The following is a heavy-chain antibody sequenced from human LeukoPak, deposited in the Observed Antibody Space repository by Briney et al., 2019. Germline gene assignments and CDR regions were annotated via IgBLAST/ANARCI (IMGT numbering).Heavy chain of an antibody. V-gene: IGHV1-69*01. CDR2: IIPIFGTA. CDR3: ASFAVAGNSDY. J-gene: IGHJ4*02. CDR1: GGTFSSYA. Sequence: SVKVSCKASGGTFSSYAISWVRQAPGQGLEWMGWIIPIFGTANYAQKFQGRVTITADESTSTAYMELSSLRSEDTAVYYCASFAVAGNSDYWGQGTLVTVSS. D-gene: IGHD6-19*01.